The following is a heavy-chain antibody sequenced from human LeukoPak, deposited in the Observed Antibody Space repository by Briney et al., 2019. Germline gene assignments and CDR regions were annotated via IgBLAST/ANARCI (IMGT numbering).Heavy chain of an antibody. D-gene: IGHD6-13*01. CDR1: GFTFSSYA. CDR2: ISGSGGST. V-gene: IGHV3-23*01. Sequence: GGSLRLSCAASGFTFSSYAMSWVRQAPGKGLEWVSAISGSGGSTYYADSVKGRFTFSRDNSKNTLYLQMNSLRAEDTAVYYCAKAITGIAAAGIDYWGQGTLVTVSS. CDR3: AKAITGIAAAGIDY. J-gene: IGHJ4*02.